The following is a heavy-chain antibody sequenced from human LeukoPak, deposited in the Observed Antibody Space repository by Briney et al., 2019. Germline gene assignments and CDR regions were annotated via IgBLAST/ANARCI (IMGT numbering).Heavy chain of an antibody. CDR3: ASSGAYSSGWYPSIDY. CDR2: IRYDGINK. CDR1: GFTFSYYA. Sequence: QNGGSLRFSCAASGFTFSYYAMHWVRQAPGKGLERVAFIRYDGINKYYAASVKGRFTISRDNSKNTLYLQMKSLRAEDTAMYYCASSGAYSSGWYPSIDYWGQGTLVTVSS. V-gene: IGHV3-30*02. D-gene: IGHD6-19*01. J-gene: IGHJ4*02.